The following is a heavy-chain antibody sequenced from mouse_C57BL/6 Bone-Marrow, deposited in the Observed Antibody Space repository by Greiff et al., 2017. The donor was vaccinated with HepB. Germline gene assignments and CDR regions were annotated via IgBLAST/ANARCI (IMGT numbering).Heavy chain of an antibody. CDR3: TNYYGSSYRY. CDR1: GYTFTDYE. J-gene: IGHJ2*01. CDR2: IDPETGGT. D-gene: IGHD1-1*01. Sequence: VQLQQSGAELVRPGASVTLSCKASGYTFTDYEMHWVKQTPVHGLEWIGAIDPETGGTAYNQKFKGKAILTADKSSSTAYMELRSLTSEDSAVYYCTNYYGSSYRYWGQGTTLTVSS. V-gene: IGHV1-15*01.